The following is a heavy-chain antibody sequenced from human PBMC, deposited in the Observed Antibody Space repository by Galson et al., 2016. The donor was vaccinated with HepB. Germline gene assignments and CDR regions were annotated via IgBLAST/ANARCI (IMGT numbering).Heavy chain of an antibody. CDR2: IYYSGST. D-gene: IGHD6-13*01. J-gene: IGHJ5*02. V-gene: IGHV4-39*01. Sequence: SETLSLTCTVSGGSISSSSYYRGWIRQPPGKGLEWIGSIYYSGSTYYNPSLKSRVTISVDTSKNQFSLKLSSVTAADTAVYYCASLFYSSSWYKGWFDPWGQGTLVTVSS. CDR1: GGSISSSSYY. CDR3: ASLFYSSSWYKGWFDP.